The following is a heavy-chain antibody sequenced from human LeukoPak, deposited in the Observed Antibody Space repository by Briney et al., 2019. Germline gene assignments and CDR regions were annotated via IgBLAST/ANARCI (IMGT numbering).Heavy chain of an antibody. CDR2: FDPEDGET. CDR1: GYTLIELS. CDR3: ATVDTFGGVIVYYFDY. D-gene: IGHD3-16*02. J-gene: IGHJ4*02. V-gene: IGHV1-24*01. Sequence: ASVKVSCKVSGYTLIELSMHWVRQAPGKGLEWMGGFDPEDGETIYAQKFQGRVTMTEDTSTDTAYMELSSLRSEDTAVYYCATVDTFGGVIVYYFDYWGQGTLVTVSS.